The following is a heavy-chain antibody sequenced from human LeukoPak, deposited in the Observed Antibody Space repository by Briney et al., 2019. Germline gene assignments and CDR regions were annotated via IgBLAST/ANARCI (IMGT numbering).Heavy chain of an antibody. J-gene: IGHJ5*02. Sequence: KPSETLSLTCTVSGGSISSYYWSWIRQPPGKGLEWIGYIYYSGSTNYNPSLKSRVTISVDTSKNQFSLKLSSVTAADTAVYYCARVPAATRGAWWFDPWGQGTLVTVPS. CDR1: GGSISSYY. CDR3: ARVPAATRGAWWFDP. D-gene: IGHD2-2*01. CDR2: IYYSGST. V-gene: IGHV4-59*01.